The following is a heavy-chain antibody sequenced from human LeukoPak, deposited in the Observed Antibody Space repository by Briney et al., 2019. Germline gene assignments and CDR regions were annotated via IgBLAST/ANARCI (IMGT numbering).Heavy chain of an antibody. D-gene: IGHD6-13*01. Sequence: ASVKVSCKASGYTFTSYAMNWVRQAPGQGLEWMGWISAYNGNTNYAQKLQGRVTMTTDTSTSTAYMELRSLRSDDTAVYYCARVGGWYSPATGYYYMDVWGKGTTVTISS. CDR3: ARVGGWYSPATGYYYMDV. CDR1: GYTFTSYA. V-gene: IGHV1-18*01. CDR2: ISAYNGNT. J-gene: IGHJ6*03.